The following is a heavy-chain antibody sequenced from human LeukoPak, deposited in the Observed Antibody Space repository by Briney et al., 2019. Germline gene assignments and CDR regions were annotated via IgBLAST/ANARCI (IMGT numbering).Heavy chain of an antibody. CDR2: ISSSSSYI. J-gene: IGHJ6*02. D-gene: IGHD6-13*01. CDR3: AKDLLIAAAGTYYYYGMDV. CDR1: GFTFTGYT. V-gene: IGHV3-21*01. Sequence: GGSLRLSCVASGFTFTGYTMNWVRQAPGKGLEWVSSISSSSSYIYYADSVKGRFTISRDNAKNSLYLQMNSLRAEDTAVYYCAKDLLIAAAGTYYYYGMDVWGQGTTVTVSS.